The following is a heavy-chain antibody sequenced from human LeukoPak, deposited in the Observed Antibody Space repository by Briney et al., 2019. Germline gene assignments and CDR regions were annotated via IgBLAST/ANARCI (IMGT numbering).Heavy chain of an antibody. J-gene: IGHJ4*02. CDR2: INWNGGST. V-gene: IGHV3-20*04. CDR3: ARGYCSGGSCWYFDN. D-gene: IGHD2-15*01. Sequence: PGGSLRLSCAVSGFTFTDYGMSWVRQAPGKGLEWVSGINWNGGSTGYADSVKGRFTISRDSAKNSLYLQMNSLRAEDTALYYCARGYCSGGSCWYFDNWGQGTPVTVSS. CDR1: GFTFTDYG.